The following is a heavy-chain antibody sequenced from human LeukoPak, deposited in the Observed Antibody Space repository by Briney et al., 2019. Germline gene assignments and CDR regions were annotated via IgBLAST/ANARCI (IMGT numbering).Heavy chain of an antibody. CDR1: GGTFSSYA. J-gene: IGHJ4*02. CDR2: IIPIFGTA. CDR3: ATSPRMSTVTPSGY. Sequence: ASVKVSCKASGGTFSSYAISWVRQAPGQGLEWMGGIIPIFGTANYAQKFQGRVTITADESTSTAYMELSSLRAEDTAVYYCATSPRMSTVTPSGYWGQGTLVTVSS. V-gene: IGHV1-69*13. D-gene: IGHD4-17*01.